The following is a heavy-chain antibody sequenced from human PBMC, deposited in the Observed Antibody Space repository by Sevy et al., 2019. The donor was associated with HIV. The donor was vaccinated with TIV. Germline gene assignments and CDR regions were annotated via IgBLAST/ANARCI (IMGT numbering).Heavy chain of an antibody. CDR1: GFTFSDYW. J-gene: IGHJ4*02. V-gene: IGHV3-7*01. CDR3: ARLKLHYDPYYFDL. CDR2: IKQDGSKK. D-gene: IGHD3-16*01. Sequence: GGSLRLSCAASGFTFSDYWMSWVRQAPEKGLERVANIKQDGSKKYYVDSIKGRFIVSRDNAKKSLYLEMSSLRAEDTAVYYCARLKLHYDPYYFDLWCQGTLVTVSS.